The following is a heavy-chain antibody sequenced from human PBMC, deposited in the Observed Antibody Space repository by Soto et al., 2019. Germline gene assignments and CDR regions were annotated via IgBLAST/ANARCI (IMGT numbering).Heavy chain of an antibody. Sequence: GGSLRLSCAASGFTFRSYSMNWVRQAPGKGLEWVSYIGATNGTTDHADSVKGRFTISRDNAKNSLYLQMNSLRDEDTAVYYCARDSRPYYDILTGQSDAFDVWGQGTMVTVSS. CDR2: IGATNGTT. D-gene: IGHD3-9*01. J-gene: IGHJ3*01. CDR3: ARDSRPYYDILTGQSDAFDV. V-gene: IGHV3-48*02. CDR1: GFTFRSYS.